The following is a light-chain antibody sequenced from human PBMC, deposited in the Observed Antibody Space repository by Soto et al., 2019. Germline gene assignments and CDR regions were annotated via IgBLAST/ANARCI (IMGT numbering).Light chain of an antibody. CDR1: QSISSW. CDR2: DAS. Sequence: DIQMTQSPSTLSASVGDRVTITCRASQSISSWLGWYQQKPGKAPKLLIYDASSLESGVPSRFSGSGSGTEFTLTIISLQPDDFATYYCQQYNSYPWTFGQGTKVEIK. V-gene: IGKV1-5*01. CDR3: QQYNSYPWT. J-gene: IGKJ1*01.